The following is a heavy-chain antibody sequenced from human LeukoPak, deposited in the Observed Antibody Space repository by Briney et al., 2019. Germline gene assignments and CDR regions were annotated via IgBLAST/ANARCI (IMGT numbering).Heavy chain of an antibody. J-gene: IGHJ6*02. CDR2: INPNNGVT. Sequence: VSVKVSCKASGYTFTGYYIHWVRQAPGKGLEWMGWINPNNGVTNSAQKFQGRVTMTRDTCISTAYMELSRLRSDDTALYYCARDSWHYDFWRGLTSTPAANYGMDVWGQGTTVTVSS. D-gene: IGHD3-3*01. CDR3: ARDSWHYDFWRGLTSTPAANYGMDV. V-gene: IGHV1-2*02. CDR1: GYTFTGYY.